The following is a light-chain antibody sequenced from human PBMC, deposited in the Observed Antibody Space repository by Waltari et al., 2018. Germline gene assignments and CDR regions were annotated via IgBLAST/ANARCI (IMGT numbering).Light chain of an antibody. CDR3: QTGGHGTWV. J-gene: IGLJ3*02. CDR1: SGYSSNV. CDR2: VNSAGSH. V-gene: IGLV4-69*01. Sequence: QLVLTQSPSASASLGASVKLTCTLSSGYSSNVIAWHQQQPEKGPRYLMTVNSAGSHSKGGEIPDRFSGSGSGAERYLTIASLQSEDEADYYCQTGGHGTWVFGGGTKLTVL.